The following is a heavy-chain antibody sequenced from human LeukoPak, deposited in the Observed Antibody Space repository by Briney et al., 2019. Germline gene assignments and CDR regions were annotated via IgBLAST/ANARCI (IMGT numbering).Heavy chain of an antibody. CDR2: ISRSGVGT. CDR1: GFTFSSYA. D-gene: IGHD1-26*01. J-gene: IGHJ4*02. V-gene: IGHV3-23*01. CDR3: AKVIGLVDPFDY. Sequence: GGSLRLSCTASGFTFSSYAMSWVRQAPGKGLEWVSGISRSGVGTSSADSVKGRFTISRDNSKNTLYLQMNSLRAEDTAVYFCAKVIGLVDPFDYWGQGTLVTVSS.